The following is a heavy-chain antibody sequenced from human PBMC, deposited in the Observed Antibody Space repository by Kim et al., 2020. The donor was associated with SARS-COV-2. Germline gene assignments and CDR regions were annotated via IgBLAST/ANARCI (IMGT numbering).Heavy chain of an antibody. J-gene: IGHJ4*02. Sequence: SETLSLICTVSGVSISSTSYYWGWIRQPPGKGLEWIGNVYYSGSTYYNPSLKSRVTISVDTSKKQFSLNLSSVTAADTAVYYCATHYGGNVIDFWGQGTLVTVSS. CDR2: VYYSGST. CDR3: ATHYGGNVIDF. V-gene: IGHV4-39*01. D-gene: IGHD4-17*01. CDR1: GVSISSTSYY.